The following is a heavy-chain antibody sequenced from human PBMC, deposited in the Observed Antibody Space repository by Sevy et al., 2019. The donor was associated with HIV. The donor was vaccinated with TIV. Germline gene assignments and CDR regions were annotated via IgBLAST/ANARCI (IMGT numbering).Heavy chain of an antibody. V-gene: IGHV3-30-3*01. J-gene: IGHJ4*02. CDR2: ISSNGDNA. CDR3: ARGPEWELTSFLSH. D-gene: IGHD1-26*01. Sequence: GESLKISCAASGFTFRTYAFHWVRQTPGMGLEWIGLISSNGDNAFYANSVRGRFTISRDNSMNTLYLQMTSLTPDDTAVYYCARGPEWELTSFLSHWGQGTLVTVSS. CDR1: GFTFRTYA.